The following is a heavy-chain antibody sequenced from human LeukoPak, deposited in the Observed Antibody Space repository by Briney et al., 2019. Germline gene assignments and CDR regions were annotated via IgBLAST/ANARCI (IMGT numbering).Heavy chain of an antibody. V-gene: IGHV4-30-4*01. Sequence: SQTLSLTCTVSGGSISSGDYYWSWIRQPPGKGLEWIGYIYYSGSTYYNPSLKSRVTISVDTSKNQFSLKLSSVTAADTAVYYCARGDLEWDYYFDYWGQGTLVTVSS. J-gene: IGHJ4*02. CDR3: ARGDLEWDYYFDY. D-gene: IGHD1-26*01. CDR2: IYYSGST. CDR1: GGSISSGDYY.